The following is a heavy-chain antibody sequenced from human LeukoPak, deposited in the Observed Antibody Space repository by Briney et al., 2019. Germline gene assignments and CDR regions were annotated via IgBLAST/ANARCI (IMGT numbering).Heavy chain of an antibody. CDR1: GFTISNHY. V-gene: IGHV3-7*01. Sequence: GGSLRLSCAASGFTISNHYMSWVRQAPGKGLEWVANIKQDGSDKNYMDSVKGRFTISRDNTKNSVYLQMSGLRAEDTAVYYCAREVWGPEFWGQGTLVTVSS. J-gene: IGHJ4*02. D-gene: IGHD1-14*01. CDR3: AREVWGPEF. CDR2: IKQDGSDK.